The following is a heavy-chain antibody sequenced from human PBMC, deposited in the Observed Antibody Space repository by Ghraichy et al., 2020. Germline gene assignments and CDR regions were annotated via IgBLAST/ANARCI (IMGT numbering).Heavy chain of an antibody. CDR2: IYYSGST. CDR1: GGSISSYY. J-gene: IGHJ5*02. CDR3: ARTSYEASWFDP. V-gene: IGHV4-59*08. Sequence: SETLSLTCTVSGGSISSYYWSWIRQPPGKGLEWIGYIYYSGSTNYNPSLKSRVTISVDTSKNQFSLKLSSVTAADTAVYYCARTSYEASWFDPWGQGTLVTVSS. D-gene: IGHD2-8*01.